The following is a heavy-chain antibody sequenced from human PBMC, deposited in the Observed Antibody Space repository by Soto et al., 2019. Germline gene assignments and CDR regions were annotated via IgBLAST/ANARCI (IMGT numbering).Heavy chain of an antibody. J-gene: IGHJ5*02. V-gene: IGHV4-4*02. D-gene: IGHD3-10*02. Sequence: SETLSLTCAVSGGSISSSNWWSWVRQPPGKGLEWIGEIYHSGSTNYNPSLKSRVTISVDKSKNQFSLKLSSVTAADTAVYYCVGCSGSYYLYNWFDPGGQGTLVTVSS. CDR1: GGSISSSNW. CDR2: IYHSGST. CDR3: VGCSGSYYLYNWFDP.